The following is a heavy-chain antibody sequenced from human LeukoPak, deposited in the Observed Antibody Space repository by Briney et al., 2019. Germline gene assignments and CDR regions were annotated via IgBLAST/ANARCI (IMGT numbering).Heavy chain of an antibody. CDR1: GGSISSYY. Sequence: SETLSLTCTVSGGSISSYYWSWIRQPPGKGLEWIGYIYYSGSTNYNPSLKSRVTISVDTSKNQFSLKLSSVTAADTAVYFCARLHYDIHYDSSGYYYFDYWGQGTLVTVSS. CDR3: ARLHYDIHYDSSGYYYFDY. CDR2: IYYSGST. V-gene: IGHV4-59*01. J-gene: IGHJ4*02. D-gene: IGHD3-22*01.